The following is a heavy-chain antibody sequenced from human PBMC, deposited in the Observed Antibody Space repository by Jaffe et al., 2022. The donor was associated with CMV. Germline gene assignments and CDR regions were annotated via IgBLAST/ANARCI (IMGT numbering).Heavy chain of an antibody. CDR2: IYWDDDK. J-gene: IGHJ4*02. CDR3: ARSDIVATTPTAPFDY. CDR1: GFSLSTSGVG. V-gene: IGHV2-5*02. D-gene: IGHD5-12*01. Sequence: QITLKESGPTLVKPTQTLTLTCTFSGFSLSTSGVGVGWIRQPPGKALEWLALIYWDDDKRYSPSLKSRLTITKDTSKNQVVLTMTNMDPVDTATYYCARSDIVATTPTAPFDYWGQGTLVTVSS.